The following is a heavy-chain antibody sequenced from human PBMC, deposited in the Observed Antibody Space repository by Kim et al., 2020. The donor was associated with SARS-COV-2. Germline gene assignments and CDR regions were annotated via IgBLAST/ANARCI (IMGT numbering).Heavy chain of an antibody. CDR2: INPNSGGT. CDR1: GYTFTGYY. J-gene: IGHJ4*02. D-gene: IGHD2-2*01. V-gene: IGHV1-2*02. CDR3: ARGRVVPAAHPGVLPHHFDY. Sequence: ASVKVSCKASGYTFTGYYMHWVRQAPGQGLEWMGWINPNSGGTNYAQKFQGRVTMTRDTSISTAYMELSRLRSDDTAVYYCARGRVVPAAHPGVLPHHFDYWGQGTLVTVSS.